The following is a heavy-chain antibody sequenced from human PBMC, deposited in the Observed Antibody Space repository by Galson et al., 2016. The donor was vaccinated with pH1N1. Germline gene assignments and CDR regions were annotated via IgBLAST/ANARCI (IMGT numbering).Heavy chain of an antibody. CDR1: GYTFASYA. Sequence: SVKVSCKASGYTFASYAINWVRQVPGQGLEWMGWIHTTTEDPSYGQGFTGRFVFSLDTSVTTAYLQISSLKTEDAAVYYCARESYRCSGGSCYFDSWGQGTLVTVSS. CDR2: IHTTTEDP. J-gene: IGHJ4*02. CDR3: ARESYRCSGGSCYFDS. V-gene: IGHV7-4-1*02. D-gene: IGHD2-15*01.